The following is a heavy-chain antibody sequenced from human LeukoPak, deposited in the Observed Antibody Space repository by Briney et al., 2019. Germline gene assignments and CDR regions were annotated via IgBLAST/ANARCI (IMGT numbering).Heavy chain of an antibody. CDR3: AVNNDLPY. J-gene: IGHJ4*02. V-gene: IGHV3-48*03. CDR2: ISSSGRTI. CDR1: GFTFSSYE. Sequence: PGGSLRLSCPASGFTFSSYEMNWVRQAPGKGLEWVSYISSSGRTIYYADSVQGRFTISRDNAKNSLYLQMNSLRAENTAVYYCAVNNDLPYWGQGTLVTVSS. D-gene: IGHD1-1*01.